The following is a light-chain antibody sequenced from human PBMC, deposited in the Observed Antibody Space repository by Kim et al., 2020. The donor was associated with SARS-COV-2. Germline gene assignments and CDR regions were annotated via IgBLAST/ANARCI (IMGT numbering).Light chain of an antibody. V-gene: IGKV3-15*01. CDR2: GTS. J-gene: IGKJ4*01. Sequence: PILSVSPGERATLSCRASQSVSGNLVWYQQKPGQAPRLLIYGTSTMATGIPARFSGSGSGTEFTLTISSLQSEDFAVYYCQRGLTFGGGTKVDIK. CDR1: QSVSGN. CDR3: QRGLT.